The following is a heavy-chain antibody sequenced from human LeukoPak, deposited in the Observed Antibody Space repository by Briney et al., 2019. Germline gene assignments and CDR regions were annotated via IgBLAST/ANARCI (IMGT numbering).Heavy chain of an antibody. CDR3: ARHDFFVESSGYHLGGDY. Sequence: GESLKISCQGSGYSFTVYWVGWVRQMPGKGLEWMGIIYPADSGAKYSPSFQGQVTISVDKSINTAYLQWSSLKASDSGIYYCARHDFFVESSGYHLGGDYWGQGTPVTVSS. D-gene: IGHD3-22*01. CDR1: GYSFTVYW. CDR2: IYPADSGA. V-gene: IGHV5-51*01. J-gene: IGHJ4*02.